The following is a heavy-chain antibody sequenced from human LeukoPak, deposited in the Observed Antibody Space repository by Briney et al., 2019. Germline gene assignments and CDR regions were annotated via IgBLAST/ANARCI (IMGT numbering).Heavy chain of an antibody. Sequence: GGSLRLSCAASGFTFSSYSMNWVRQAPGKGLGWVSSISSSSSYIYYADSVKGRFTISRDNAKNSLYLQMNSLRAEDTAVYYCARVSSTSWDFDPWGQGTLVTVSS. V-gene: IGHV3-21*01. D-gene: IGHD2-2*01. CDR3: ARVSSTSWDFDP. CDR1: GFTFSSYS. J-gene: IGHJ5*02. CDR2: ISSSSSYI.